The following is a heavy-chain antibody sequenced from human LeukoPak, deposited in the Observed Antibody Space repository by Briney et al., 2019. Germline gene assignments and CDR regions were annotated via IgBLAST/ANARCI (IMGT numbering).Heavy chain of an antibody. CDR1: GGSVTSGNYY. J-gene: IGHJ4*02. CDR3: AREPPGY. Sequence: SQTLSLTCTVSGGSVTSGNYYWNWIRQPAGKGLEWIGRIYTNGGASYNPSLKGRVTISIDASKNQFSLKLSSVTAADTAVYYCAREPPGYWGQGILVTVSS. CDR2: IYTNGGA. V-gene: IGHV4-61*02.